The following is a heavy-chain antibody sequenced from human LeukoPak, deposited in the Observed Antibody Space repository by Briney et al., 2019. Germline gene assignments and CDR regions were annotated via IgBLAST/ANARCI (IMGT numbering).Heavy chain of an antibody. D-gene: IGHD3-3*01. Sequence: GGSLRLSCAASGFTVSSNYMSWVRQAPGKGLEWVSVIYSGGSTYYADSVKGRFTISRDNSKNTLYLQMNSLRAEDTAVYYCARALGYYDFWSGYEYYYYMDVWGKGTTVTLSS. CDR1: GFTVSSNY. V-gene: IGHV3-53*01. CDR2: IYSGGST. CDR3: ARALGYYDFWSGYEYYYYMDV. J-gene: IGHJ6*03.